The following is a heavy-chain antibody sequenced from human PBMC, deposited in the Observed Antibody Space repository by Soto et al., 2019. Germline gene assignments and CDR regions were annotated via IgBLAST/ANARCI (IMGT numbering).Heavy chain of an antibody. CDR3: ARMNIVVVVAAQNWFDP. V-gene: IGHV4-39*01. Sequence: SETLSLTCTVSGGSISSSSYYWGWIRQPPGKGLEWIGSIYYSGSTYYNPSLKSRVTISVDTSKNQFSLKLSSVTAADTAVYYCARMNIVVVVAAQNWFDPWGQGTLVTVSS. CDR2: IYYSGST. CDR1: GGSISSSSYY. J-gene: IGHJ5*02. D-gene: IGHD2-15*01.